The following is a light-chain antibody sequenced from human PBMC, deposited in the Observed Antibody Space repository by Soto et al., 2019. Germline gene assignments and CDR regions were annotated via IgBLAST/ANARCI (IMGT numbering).Light chain of an antibody. CDR2: DAS. J-gene: IGKJ1*01. CDR1: QTISSW. CDR3: QHYGGVWT. Sequence: DIQMTQSPSTLSASIGDRVTITCRASQTISSWLAWYQQKPGKAPKLLIYDASSLESGVPSRFSGRGFGTEFTLTISSLQPDDFATYHCQHYGGVWTFGQGTKVDIK. V-gene: IGKV1-5*01.